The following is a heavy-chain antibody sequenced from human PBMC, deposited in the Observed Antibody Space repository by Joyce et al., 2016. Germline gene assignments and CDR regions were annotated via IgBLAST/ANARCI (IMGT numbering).Heavy chain of an antibody. Sequence: QVQLQQWGAGLLKPSETLSLTCAVFGGSFSGYYWIWIRQPPGKGLEWIGEINHSGSPNYTPSLKGRVTISMDTSKNQFSLKLSSVTAADTAMYYCARGSLSGYYRSHADYWGQGTLLTVSS. J-gene: IGHJ4*02. V-gene: IGHV4-34*01. CDR2: INHSGSP. D-gene: IGHD3-22*01. CDR1: GGSFSGYY. CDR3: ARGSLSGYYRSHADY.